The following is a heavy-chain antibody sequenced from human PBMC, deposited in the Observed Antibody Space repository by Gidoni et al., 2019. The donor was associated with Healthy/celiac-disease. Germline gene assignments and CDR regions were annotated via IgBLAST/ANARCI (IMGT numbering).Heavy chain of an antibody. J-gene: IGHJ6*02. CDR1: GFTFSSYD. CDR3: AREGYYYGSGTESGMDV. CDR2: IGTAGDT. D-gene: IGHD3-10*01. Sequence: EVQLVESGGGLVQPGGSLRLSCAASGFTFSSYDMHWVRQATGKGLEWVSAIGTAGDTYYPGSVKGRFTISRENAKNSLYLQMNSLRAGDTAVYYCAREGYYYGSGTESGMDVWGQGTTVTVSS. V-gene: IGHV3-13*01.